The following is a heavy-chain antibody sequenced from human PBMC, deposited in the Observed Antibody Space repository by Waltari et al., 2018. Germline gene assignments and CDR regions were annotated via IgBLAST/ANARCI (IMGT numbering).Heavy chain of an antibody. Sequence: EVQLLESGGNLVQPGGSLRLSCAASGFTFSTYAMSWVCQGPGKGLAWVAVIGGSEGKTYYADSVEGRFTVSRDNSKNTLYLQMNSLRAEDTAVYYCAKVSVAYDMNFDYWGQGTLVTVSS. J-gene: IGHJ4*02. CDR1: GFTFSTYA. CDR2: IGGSEGKT. V-gene: IGHV3-23*01. CDR3: AKVSVAYDMNFDY. D-gene: IGHD3-9*01.